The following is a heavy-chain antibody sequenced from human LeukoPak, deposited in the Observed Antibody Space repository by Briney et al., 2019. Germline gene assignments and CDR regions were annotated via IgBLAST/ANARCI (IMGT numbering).Heavy chain of an antibody. V-gene: IGHV3-23*01. CDR1: GFTFSSYA. CDR3: AKDATPYYYDSSGYTRLDY. CDR2: ISGSGGST. D-gene: IGHD3-22*01. Sequence: GGSLRLSCAASGFTFSSYAMSWVRQAPGKGLEWVSAISGSGGSTYYADSVKGRFTISRDNSKNTLYLQMNSLRAEDTAVYYCAKDATPYYYDSSGYTRLDYWGQGTLVTVSS. J-gene: IGHJ4*02.